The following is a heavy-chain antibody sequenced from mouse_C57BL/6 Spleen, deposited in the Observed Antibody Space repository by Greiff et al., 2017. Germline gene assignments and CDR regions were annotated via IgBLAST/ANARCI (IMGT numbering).Heavy chain of an antibody. Sequence: QVQLQQPGAELVKPGASVKLSCKASGYTFTSYWMYWVKQRPGQGLEWIGLIHPNSGSTNYNEKFKSKATLTVDKSSSTAYMQLSSLTSEDTAVYYCATGTRGYYFDYWGQGTTLTVSS. CDR1: GYTFTSYW. V-gene: IGHV1-64*01. CDR3: ATGTRGYYFDY. J-gene: IGHJ2*01. CDR2: IHPNSGST. D-gene: IGHD4-1*01.